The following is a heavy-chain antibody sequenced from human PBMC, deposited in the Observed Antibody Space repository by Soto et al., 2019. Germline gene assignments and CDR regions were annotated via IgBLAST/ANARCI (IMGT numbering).Heavy chain of an antibody. Sequence: NPSETLSLTCAVSGGSISSGGYSWSWIRQPPGKGLEWIGYIYHSGSTYYNPPLKSRVTISVDRSKNQFSLKLSSVTAADTAVYYCARVPYYYDSSGYYVWFDPWGQGTLVTVSS. V-gene: IGHV4-30-2*01. J-gene: IGHJ5*02. CDR2: IYHSGST. D-gene: IGHD3-22*01. CDR1: GGSISSGGYS. CDR3: ARVPYYYDSSGYYVWFDP.